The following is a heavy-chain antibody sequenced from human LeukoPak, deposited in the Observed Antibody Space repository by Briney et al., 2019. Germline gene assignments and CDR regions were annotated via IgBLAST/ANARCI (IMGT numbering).Heavy chain of an antibody. CDR1: GGSFSDYY. J-gene: IGHJ3*02. D-gene: IGHD1-26*01. CDR2: IDRSEST. Sequence: SKTLSLTCAVYGGSFSDYYWTWIRQPPGKGLEWIGEIDRSESTNYNPSLKSRVTISVDTSKNQFSLKLSSVTAADTAVYYCAKDRIKWEVPTPPRWFDAFDMWGQGTMVTVSS. CDR3: AKDRIKWEVPTPPRWFDAFDM. V-gene: IGHV4-34*01.